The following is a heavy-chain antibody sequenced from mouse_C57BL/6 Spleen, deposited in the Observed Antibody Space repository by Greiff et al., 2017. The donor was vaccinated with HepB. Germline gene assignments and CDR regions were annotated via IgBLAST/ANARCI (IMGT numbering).Heavy chain of an antibody. CDR1: GYTFTSYW. J-gene: IGHJ1*03. CDR2: IAPSDSYT. V-gene: IGHV1-69*01. CDR3: ARYYYGSTHWYFDV. Sequence: QVQLKQPGAELVMPGASVKLSCKASGYTFTSYWMHWVKQRPGQGLEWIGEIAPSDSYTNYNQKFKGKSTLTVDKSSSTAYMQLSSLTSEDSAVYYCARYYYGSTHWYFDVWGTGTTVTVSS. D-gene: IGHD1-1*01.